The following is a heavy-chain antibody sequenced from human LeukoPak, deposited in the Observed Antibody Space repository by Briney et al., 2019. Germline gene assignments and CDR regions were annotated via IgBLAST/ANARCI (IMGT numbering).Heavy chain of an antibody. J-gene: IGHJ4*02. CDR3: AKLAKYFYGAETFYFFEH. V-gene: IGHV3-48*01. D-gene: IGHD3-10*01. CDR1: GSTFTTYS. Sequence: GGSLRLSCAASGSTFTTYSMTWVRQAPGKGLEWVSYISSSSSTIYYADSVKGRFTISRDNAKNSLYLQMNSLRAEDTAVYYCAKLAKYFYGAETFYFFEHWGQGTPVTASS. CDR2: ISSSSSTI.